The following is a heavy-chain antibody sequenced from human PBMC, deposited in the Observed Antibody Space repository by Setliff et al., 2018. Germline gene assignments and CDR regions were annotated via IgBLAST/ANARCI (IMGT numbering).Heavy chain of an antibody. CDR3: ARGLIVLPGPSGDMGYFDY. V-gene: IGHV1-3*01. CDR2: IHAGNGDT. D-gene: IGHD2-8*01. CDR1: GFTSTNYA. J-gene: IGHJ4*02. Sequence: GASVKVSCKASGFTSTNYAIHWVRQAPGQRPECMGWIHAGNGDTKYSQKFQGRVTMTRDTSTSTVYLELSSLRSEDTAVYYCARGLIVLPGPSGDMGYFDYWGQGTLVTVSS.